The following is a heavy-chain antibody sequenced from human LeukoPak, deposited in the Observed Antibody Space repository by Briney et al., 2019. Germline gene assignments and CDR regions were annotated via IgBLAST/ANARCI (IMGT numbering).Heavy chain of an antibody. D-gene: IGHD2-2*02. V-gene: IGHV3-23*01. CDR2: VIGSGGNT. Sequence: GGSLRLSCAASGFTFSGYAMSWVRQAPGKGLEWVSTVIGSGGNTYYADSVRGRFTISRDNSKNTLYLQINSLGADDTAVYYCARGGLYNFDYWGQGTLVTVSS. J-gene: IGHJ4*02. CDR3: ARGGLYNFDY. CDR1: GFTFSGYA.